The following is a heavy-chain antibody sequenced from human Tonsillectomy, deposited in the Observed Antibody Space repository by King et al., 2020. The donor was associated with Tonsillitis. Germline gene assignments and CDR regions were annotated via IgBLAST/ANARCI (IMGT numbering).Heavy chain of an antibody. V-gene: IGHV3-21*01. CDR3: ARELVWGGRTDY. Sequence: VQLVESGGGLVKPGGSLRLSCAASGFAFSSYAMTWVRQAPGKGLEGVSSIGTSSSYIYYADSVKGRFTISRDNAKNSLYLQMNSLRAEDTAVYYCARELVWGGRTDYWGQGTLVTVSS. J-gene: IGHJ4*02. CDR2: IGTSSSYI. CDR1: GFAFSSYA. D-gene: IGHD2-15*01.